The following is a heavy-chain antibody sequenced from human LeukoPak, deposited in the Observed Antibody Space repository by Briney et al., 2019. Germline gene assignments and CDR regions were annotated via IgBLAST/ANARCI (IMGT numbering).Heavy chain of an antibody. V-gene: IGHV4-39*07. CDR2: IYYSGST. CDR1: GGSISSSSYY. Sequence: SSETLSLTCTVSGGSISSSSYYWGWIRQPPGKGLEWIGSIYYSGSTYYNPSLKSRVTISVDTSKNQFSLKLSSVTAADTAVYYCARDPSGSYGPNYFDYWGQGTLVTVSS. CDR3: ARDPSGSYGPNYFDY. J-gene: IGHJ4*02. D-gene: IGHD1-26*01.